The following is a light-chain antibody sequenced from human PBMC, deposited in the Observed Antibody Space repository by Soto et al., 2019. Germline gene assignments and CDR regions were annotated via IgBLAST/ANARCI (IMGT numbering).Light chain of an antibody. Sequence: QSVLTQSPSASASLGASVKLTCTLSSGHSNYAIAWHQQQSEKGPRYLMKLNSDGSHSKGDGIPDRFSGSSSGAERYLSISSLQSEDEADCYCQTLGSGIVVFGGGTKLTVL. J-gene: IGLJ2*01. CDR1: SGHSNYA. V-gene: IGLV4-69*01. CDR3: QTLGSGIVV. CDR2: LNSDGSH.